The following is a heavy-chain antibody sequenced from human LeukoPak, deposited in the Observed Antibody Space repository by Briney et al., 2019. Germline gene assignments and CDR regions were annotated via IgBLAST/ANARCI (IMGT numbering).Heavy chain of an antibody. CDR2: INPNSGGT. V-gene: IGHV1-2*02. CDR3: ARVREGYNYDYVLYSFDY. D-gene: IGHD5-18*01. CDR1: GYTFTGYY. Sequence: ASVKVSCKASGYTFTGYYIHWVRQAPGQGLEWMGWINPNSGGTNYAQKFQGRVTMTRDTSISTAYMELSRLRSDDTAVYYCARVREGYNYDYVLYSFDYWGQGTLVTVSS. J-gene: IGHJ4*02.